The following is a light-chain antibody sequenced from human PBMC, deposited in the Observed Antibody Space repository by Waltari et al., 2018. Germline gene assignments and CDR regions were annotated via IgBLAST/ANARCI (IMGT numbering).Light chain of an antibody. CDR3: QSYDSNLSGYV. CDR1: SPNIGAGSN. J-gene: IGLJ1*01. V-gene: IGLV1-40*01. CDR2: GNR. Sequence: QPVLTPPLSVSGAPGHTVTNSCTASSPNIGAGSNVHWYQQLPAAAPKLLIHGNRNRPSGVPDRFFGYNSDTSASLAIAGLQAEDEADYYCQSYDSNLSGYVFGTGTKVSVL.